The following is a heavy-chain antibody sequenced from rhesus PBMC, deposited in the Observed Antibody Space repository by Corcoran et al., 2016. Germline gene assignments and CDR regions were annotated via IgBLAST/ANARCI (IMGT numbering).Heavy chain of an antibody. Sequence: QLQLQGSGPGLVKPSETLSLTCAVSGGSISSNYWSWIRQPPGKGLEWIGRISGSGGRTDYHPSLKSRVTISTDTSKNQFSLKLSSVTAADTAVYYCARTYGSNQKYNSLDVWGRGVLVTVSS. CDR2: ISGSGGRT. CDR1: GGSISSNY. J-gene: IGHJ5-2*02. D-gene: IGHD4-29*01. V-gene: IGHV4-173*01. CDR3: ARTYGSNQKYNSLDV.